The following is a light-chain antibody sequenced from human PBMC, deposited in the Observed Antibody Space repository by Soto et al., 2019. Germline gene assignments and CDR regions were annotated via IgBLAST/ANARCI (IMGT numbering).Light chain of an antibody. CDR2: DVS. CDR3: ASHAGSSAV. J-gene: IGLJ2*01. Sequence: QSVLTQPPSASGSPGQSVTISCTGTSSDVGGYNYVSWYQQHPGKAPKVIIYDVSKRPSGVPDRFSGSKSGNTASLTASGLQTEDDADYYCASHAGSSAVFGGGTKLTVL. V-gene: IGLV2-8*01. CDR1: SSDVGGYNY.